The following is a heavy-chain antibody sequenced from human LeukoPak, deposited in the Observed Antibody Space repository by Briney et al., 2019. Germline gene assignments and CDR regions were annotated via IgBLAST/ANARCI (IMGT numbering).Heavy chain of an antibody. CDR2: ISGSGDST. Sequence: GGSLRLSCAASAFTFSNYAKSWVRQAPGKGLESVSAISGSGDSTYYVDSVKGRFTISRDNSKNTLYLQMNSLRAEDTAVYYCAKSTTYGDSYFDYWGQGTLVTVSS. J-gene: IGHJ4*02. CDR1: AFTFSNYA. CDR3: AKSTTYGDSYFDY. V-gene: IGHV3-23*01. D-gene: IGHD4-17*01.